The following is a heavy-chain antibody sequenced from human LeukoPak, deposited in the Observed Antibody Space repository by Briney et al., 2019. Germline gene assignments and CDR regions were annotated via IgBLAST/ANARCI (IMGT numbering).Heavy chain of an antibody. CDR2: INWSGSST. J-gene: IGHJ4*02. V-gene: IGHV3-43D*03. Sequence: GGSLRLSCAASGFTLDVYAMHWVRQAPGKGLEWVSLINWSGSSTYYTDSVKGRFTISRDNIKNSLYLQMNSLRPEDTALYYCAKATKIYNSPFDYCGQGTLVTVSS. CDR3: AKATKIYNSPFDY. D-gene: IGHD1-1*01. CDR1: GFTLDVYA.